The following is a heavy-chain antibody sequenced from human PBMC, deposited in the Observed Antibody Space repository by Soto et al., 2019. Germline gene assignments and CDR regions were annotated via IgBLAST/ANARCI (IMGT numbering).Heavy chain of an antibody. CDR2: ISHDGSDI. D-gene: IGHD3-10*01. V-gene: IGHV3-30*18. J-gene: IGHJ4*02. Sequence: QVQLVESGGGVVHPGRSLILSCVTSGFRFSSFNMDWLRQTPGKGLEWVAAISHDGSDISYRDSVKGRFTISRDKSKNTLYLQMDRLRPDDAGVYYCAKESLDYYDLGRFYVPAFDYWGQGTPVSVSS. CDR1: GFRFSSFN. CDR3: AKESLDYYDLGRFYVPAFDY.